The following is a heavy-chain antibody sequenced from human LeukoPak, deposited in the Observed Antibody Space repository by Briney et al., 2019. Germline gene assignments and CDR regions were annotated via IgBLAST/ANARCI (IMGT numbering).Heavy chain of an antibody. J-gene: IGHJ4*02. CDR1: GYTFTGYH. V-gene: IGHV1-2*02. Sequence: ASVKVSCKASGYTFTGYHMHWVRQAPGQGLEWMGCINPDSGDTNYAQRFQGRVTMTRDTSITTAYIELSSLRSDDTAVYYCARELYGSGTYGFDYWGQGTLVTVSS. CDR2: INPDSGDT. CDR3: ARELYGSGTYGFDY. D-gene: IGHD3-10*01.